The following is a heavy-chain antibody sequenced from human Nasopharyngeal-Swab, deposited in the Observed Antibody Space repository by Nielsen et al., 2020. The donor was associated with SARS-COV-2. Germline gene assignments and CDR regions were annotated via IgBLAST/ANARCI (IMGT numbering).Heavy chain of an antibody. Sequence: GGSLRLSCAASGFTYSSYSMNWVRQAPGKGLEWVSSISSSSSYIYYADSVKGRFTISRDNAKNSLYLQMNSLRAEDTAVYYCARGSYYYDSSGYYDYWGQGTLVTVSS. D-gene: IGHD3-22*01. CDR3: ARGSYYYDSSGYYDY. CDR1: GFTYSSYS. CDR2: ISSSSSYI. V-gene: IGHV3-21*01. J-gene: IGHJ4*02.